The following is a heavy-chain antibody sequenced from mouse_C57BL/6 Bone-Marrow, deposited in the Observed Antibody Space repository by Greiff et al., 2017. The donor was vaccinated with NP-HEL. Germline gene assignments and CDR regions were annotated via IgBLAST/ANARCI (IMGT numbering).Heavy chain of an antibody. Sequence: QVQLQQPGAELVMPGASVKLSCKASGYTFTSYWMHWVKQRPGQGLEWIGEIDPSDSYTNYNQKFKGKSTLTVDKSSSTAYMQLSSLTAEDAAVYYCARLDFDYWGQGTTLTVSA. CDR2: IDPSDSYT. J-gene: IGHJ2*01. CDR3: ARLDFDY. V-gene: IGHV1-69*01. CDR1: GYTFTSYW.